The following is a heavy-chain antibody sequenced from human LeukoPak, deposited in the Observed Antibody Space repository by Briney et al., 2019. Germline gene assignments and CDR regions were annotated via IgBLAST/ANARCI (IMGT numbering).Heavy chain of an antibody. CDR3: ARTTYSNYVTGFDP. D-gene: IGHD4-11*01. V-gene: IGHV5-51*04. CDR2: IYPGDSDT. CDR1: GYSFTSYW. Sequence: GESLKISCKGSGYSFTSYWIGWVRQMPGKGLEWMGIIYPGDSDTRYSPSFQGQVTFSADKPISTAYLQWSSLKASDAAMYYCARTTYSNYVTGFDPWGQGTLVTVSS. J-gene: IGHJ5*02.